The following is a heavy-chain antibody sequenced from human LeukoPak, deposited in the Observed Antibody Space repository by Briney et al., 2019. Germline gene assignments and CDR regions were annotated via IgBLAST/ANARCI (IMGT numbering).Heavy chain of an antibody. Sequence: PETLSLTCTVSGYSISSGYYWGWIRQPSGKGLEWIGSIYHSGSTYYNPSLKSRVTISVDTSKNQFSLKLSSVTAADTAVYYCARRYREFDYWGQGTLVTVSS. CDR3: ARRYREFDY. J-gene: IGHJ4*02. V-gene: IGHV4-38-2*02. D-gene: IGHD5-12*01. CDR1: GYSISSGYY. CDR2: IYHSGST.